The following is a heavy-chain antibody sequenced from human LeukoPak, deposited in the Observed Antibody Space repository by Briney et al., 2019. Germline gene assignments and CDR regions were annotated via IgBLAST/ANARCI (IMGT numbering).Heavy chain of an antibody. CDR2: INASGRT. V-gene: IGHV4-4*07. CDR3: AREYGDFDY. J-gene: IGHJ4*02. D-gene: IGHD4-17*01. Sequence: PSETLSLTCTVSGDSINNYYWSWIRQPAGKGLEWIGRINASGRTYYNSALKSRVTMSVDTSKNQFSLKVKSVTAADTAVYYCAREYGDFDYWGQGTLVTVSS. CDR1: GDSINNYY.